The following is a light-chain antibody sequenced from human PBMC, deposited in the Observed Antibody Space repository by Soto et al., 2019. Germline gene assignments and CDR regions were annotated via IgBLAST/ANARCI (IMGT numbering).Light chain of an antibody. CDR3: CPYVTTPEL. V-gene: IGLV2-11*01. J-gene: IGLJ1*01. Sequence: QSVLAQPRSVSGSPGQLLTISCTGTSSDVDDYRYVSWYQQYPGKAPKLAIYDGTKRTSGLPDRFSGSNSGNTASLTISGLQAEDEADYYCCPYVTTPELFGTGTKVTGL. CDR1: SSDVDDYRY. CDR2: DGT.